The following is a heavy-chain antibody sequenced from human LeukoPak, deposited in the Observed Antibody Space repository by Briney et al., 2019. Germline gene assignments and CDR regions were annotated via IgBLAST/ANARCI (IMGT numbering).Heavy chain of an antibody. Sequence: GGSLKLSCAASGFTFSSYAMTWVRQAPGKGLEWVSAFSATDGSAQYAESVKGRFTISRDNSKNRLYLQMNSLRAEDTAVYYCAKARIAAAGTGAFDVWGQGTMVTVSS. CDR3: AKARIAAAGTGAFDV. D-gene: IGHD6-13*01. CDR2: FSATDGSA. V-gene: IGHV3-23*01. CDR1: GFTFSSYA. J-gene: IGHJ3*01.